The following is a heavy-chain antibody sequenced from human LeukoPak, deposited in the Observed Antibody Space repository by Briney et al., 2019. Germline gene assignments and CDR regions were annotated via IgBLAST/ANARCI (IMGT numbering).Heavy chain of an antibody. CDR1: GYTFTSYG. CDR3: ARVLRFFPSSSTKSIKYFDY. J-gene: IGHJ4*02. V-gene: IGHV1-18*01. Sequence: GASVTVSCKASGYTFTSYGISWVRQAPGQGLEWMGWISAYNGNTNYAQKLQGRVTMTTDTSTSTAYMELRSLRSDDTAVYYCARVLRFFPSSSTKSIKYFDYWGQGTLVTVSS. D-gene: IGHD3-3*01. CDR2: ISAYNGNT.